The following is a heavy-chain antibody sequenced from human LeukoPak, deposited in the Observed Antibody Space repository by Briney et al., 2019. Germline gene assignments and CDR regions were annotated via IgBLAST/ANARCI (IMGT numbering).Heavy chain of an antibody. D-gene: IGHD3-10*01. CDR2: IYYSGCT. CDR3: ARKGLLWFGESPDAFDI. V-gene: IGHV4-61*01. J-gene: IGHJ3*02. Sequence: PSETLSLTCTVSGGSVSSGSYYWSWIRQPPGKGLEWIGYIYYSGCTNYNPSLKSRVTISVDTSKNQFSLKLSSVTAADTAVYYCARKGLLWFGESPDAFDIWGQGTMVTVSS. CDR1: GGSVSSGSYY.